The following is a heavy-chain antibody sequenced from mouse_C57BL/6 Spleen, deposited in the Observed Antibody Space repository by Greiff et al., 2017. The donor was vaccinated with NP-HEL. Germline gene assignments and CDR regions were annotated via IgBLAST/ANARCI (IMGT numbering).Heavy chain of an antibody. Sequence: VQLQQSGAELVRPGTSVKVSCKASGYAFTNYLIEWVKQRPGQGLEWIGVINPGSGGTNYNEKFKGKATLTADKSSSTAYMQLSSLTSEDSAVYFCARGYDYSDYWGQGTTLTVSS. D-gene: IGHD2-3*01. V-gene: IGHV1-54*01. CDR2: INPGSGGT. J-gene: IGHJ2*01. CDR3: ARGYDYSDY. CDR1: GYAFTNYL.